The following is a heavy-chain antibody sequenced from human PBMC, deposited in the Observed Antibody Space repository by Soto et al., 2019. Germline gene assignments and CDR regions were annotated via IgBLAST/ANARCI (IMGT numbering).Heavy chain of an antibody. J-gene: IGHJ4*02. Sequence: ASVKVSCKASGYTFTSYYMRWVRQAPGQGLEWMGIINPSGGSTSYAQKFQGRVTMTRDTSTSTVYMELSSLRSEDTAVYYCERAGYCSGGSCSGEFDYWGQGTLVTVSS. D-gene: IGHD2-15*01. CDR1: GYTFTSYY. CDR2: INPSGGST. V-gene: IGHV1-46*01. CDR3: ERAGYCSGGSCSGEFDY.